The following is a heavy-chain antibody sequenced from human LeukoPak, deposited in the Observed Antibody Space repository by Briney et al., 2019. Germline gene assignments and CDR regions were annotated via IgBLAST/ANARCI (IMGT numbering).Heavy chain of an antibody. CDR3: ASLDTARLNSAY. J-gene: IGHJ4*02. CDR2: IKQDGSEK. D-gene: IGHD5-18*01. Sequence: GGSLRLSCAVLGFTFRNDWMSWVRQAPGKGLEWVARIKQDGSEKYYVDSVRGRFTISRDDAKNSLYLQMNSLRAEDTAVYYCASLDTARLNSAYWGQGTLVTVSS. V-gene: IGHV3-7*01. CDR1: GFTFRNDW.